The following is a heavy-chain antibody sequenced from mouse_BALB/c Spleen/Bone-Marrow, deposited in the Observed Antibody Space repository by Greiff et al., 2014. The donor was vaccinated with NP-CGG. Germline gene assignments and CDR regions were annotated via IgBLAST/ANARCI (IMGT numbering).Heavy chain of an antibody. J-gene: IGHJ1*01. D-gene: IGHD1-1*02. V-gene: IGHV1S29*02. Sequence: EVQGVESGPELVKPGASVKISCKASGYTFTDYDMHWVKQSHGKSLEWIGYIYPYNGGTGYNQKFKGKATLTVDNSSSTAYMELRSLTSEDSAVYYCARELSWYFDVWGAGTTVTVSS. CDR1: GYTFTDYD. CDR2: IYPYNGGT. CDR3: ARELSWYFDV.